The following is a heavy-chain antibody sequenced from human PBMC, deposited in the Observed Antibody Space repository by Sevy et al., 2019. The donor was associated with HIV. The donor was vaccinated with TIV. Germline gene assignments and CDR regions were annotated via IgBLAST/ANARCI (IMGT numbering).Heavy chain of an antibody. V-gene: IGHV4-34*01. CDR1: GGSFSGYY. D-gene: IGHD6-19*01. CDR3: ARGLAAKTTQFDY. Sequence: SETLSLTCAVYGGSFSGYYWSWIRQPPGKWLEWIGEINHSGSTNYNPSLKSRVTISVDTSKNQFSLKLSSVTAADTAVYYCARGLAAKTTQFDYWGQGTLVTVSS. CDR2: INHSGST. J-gene: IGHJ4*02.